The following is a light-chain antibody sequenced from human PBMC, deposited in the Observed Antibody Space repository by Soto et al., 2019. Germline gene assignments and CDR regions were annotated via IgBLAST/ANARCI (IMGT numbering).Light chain of an antibody. CDR3: MQGTHWPWT. CDR1: QSLIHSDGDTY. Sequence: DVVMTQSPLSLPVTLGQPASISCRSSQSLIHSDGDTYLNWFQQRPGQSPRRLISKVSDRDSGVPDRFRGSGSGTEFTMKIRRVEAADVGSYSCMQGTHWPWTFGQGTEVEIK. CDR2: KVS. V-gene: IGKV2-30*02. J-gene: IGKJ1*01.